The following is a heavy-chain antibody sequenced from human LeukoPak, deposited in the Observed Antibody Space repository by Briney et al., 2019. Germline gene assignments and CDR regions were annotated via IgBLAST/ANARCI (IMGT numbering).Heavy chain of an antibody. CDR2: INHSGST. CDR3: ARGPRDGYNYWVYYYFDY. Sequence: PSETLSLTCAVYGGSFSGYYWSWIRQPPGKGLEWIGEINHSGSTNYNPSLKSRVTISVDTSKNQFSLKLSSVTAADTAVYYCARGPRDGYNYWVYYYFDYWGQGTLVTVSS. D-gene: IGHD5-12*01. J-gene: IGHJ4*02. CDR1: GGSFSGYY. V-gene: IGHV4-34*01.